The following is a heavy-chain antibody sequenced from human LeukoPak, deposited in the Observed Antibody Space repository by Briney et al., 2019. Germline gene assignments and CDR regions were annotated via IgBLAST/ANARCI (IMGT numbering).Heavy chain of an antibody. Sequence: GGSLRLSCAASGFTFSSYWMSWVRQAPGKGLEWVANIKQDGSEKYYVDSVKGQFTISRDNAKNSLYLQMNSLRAEDTAVYYCARDFSGYSSSWPNLFYYYYYMDVWGKGTTVTVSS. J-gene: IGHJ6*03. CDR1: GFTFSSYW. D-gene: IGHD6-13*01. CDR2: IKQDGSEK. V-gene: IGHV3-7*01. CDR3: ARDFSGYSSSWPNLFYYYYYMDV.